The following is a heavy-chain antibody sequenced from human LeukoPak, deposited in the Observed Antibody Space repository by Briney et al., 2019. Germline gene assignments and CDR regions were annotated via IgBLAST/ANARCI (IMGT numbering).Heavy chain of an antibody. V-gene: IGHV3-23*01. CDR1: RFQFSSYA. D-gene: IGHD3-3*01. Sequence: GGSLRLSCVASRFQFSSYAMSWVRQAPGKGLEWVSAISGSGGSTYYADSVKGRFTISRDNSKNTLYLQMNSLRAEDTAVYYCAKEPYYDFWSGYYYFDYWGQGTLVTVSS. CDR3: AKEPYYDFWSGYYYFDY. J-gene: IGHJ4*02. CDR2: ISGSGGST.